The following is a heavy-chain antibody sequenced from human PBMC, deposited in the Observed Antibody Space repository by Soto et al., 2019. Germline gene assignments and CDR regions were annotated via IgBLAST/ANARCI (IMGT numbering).Heavy chain of an antibody. CDR3: ARGLTTVTTVRYFDY. CDR1: GGSISSNSYY. V-gene: IGHV4-39*07. CDR2: IYYSGST. D-gene: IGHD4-17*01. J-gene: IGHJ4*02. Sequence: PSETLSLTCTVSGGSISSNSYYWGWIRQPPGKGLEWIGTIYYSGSTYYDPSLKSRVTISVDTSKNQFSLKLSSVTAADTAVYYCARGLTTVTTVRYFDYWGQGTLVTVSS.